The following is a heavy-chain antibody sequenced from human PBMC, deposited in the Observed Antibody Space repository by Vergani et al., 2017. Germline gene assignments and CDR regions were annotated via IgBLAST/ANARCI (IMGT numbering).Heavy chain of an antibody. J-gene: IGHJ3*02. CDR3: AKVQXIVVVPAAMWAFDI. CDR2: IGSSGPYI. CDR1: GFTFSDFS. Sequence: VQLVESGGGLVKPGGSLRLSCAASGFTFSDFSMSWVRQAPGKGLEWVAFIGSSGPYINYADSVKGRFIISRDNSKNTLYLQMNSLRAEDTAVYYCAKVQXIVVVPAAMWAFDIWGQGTMVTVSS. V-gene: IGHV3-21*04. D-gene: IGHD2-2*01.